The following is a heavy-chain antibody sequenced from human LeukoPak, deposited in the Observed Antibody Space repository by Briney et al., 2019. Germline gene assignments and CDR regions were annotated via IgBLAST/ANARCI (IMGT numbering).Heavy chain of an antibody. Sequence: GGSLRLSCTASGFTFGDYAMSWVRQAPGKGLEWVSSISGGSTYYADSRKGRFTISRDNSKNTLHLQMNSLRAEDTAVYYCKKSSSSCPYYWGQGTLVTVSS. CDR1: GFTFGDYA. CDR3: KKSSSSCPYY. V-gene: IGHV3-38-3*01. D-gene: IGHD6-6*01. J-gene: IGHJ4*02. CDR2: ISGGST.